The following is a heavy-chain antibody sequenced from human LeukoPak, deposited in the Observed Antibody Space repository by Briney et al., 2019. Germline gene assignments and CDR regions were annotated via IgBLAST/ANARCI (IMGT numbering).Heavy chain of an antibody. CDR3: AKVYDSSGYQYYYYYMDV. D-gene: IGHD3-22*01. J-gene: IGHJ6*03. CDR1: GGSISSSSYY. V-gene: IGHV4-39*07. CDR2: IYYSGST. Sequence: PSETLSLTCTVSGGSISSSSYYWGWIRQPPGKGLEWIGSIYYSGSTYYNPSLKSRVTISVDMSKNQFSLKLSSVTAADTAVYYCAKVYDSSGYQYYYYYMDVWGKGTTVTISS.